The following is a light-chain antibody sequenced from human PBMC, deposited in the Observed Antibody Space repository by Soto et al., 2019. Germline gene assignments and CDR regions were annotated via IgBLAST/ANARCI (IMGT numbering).Light chain of an antibody. CDR2: SAS. Sequence: AIQMTQSPSPVSASVGDRVTITCRASQDIRNELGWYQQKPGKAPKLLIYSASSLQSGVPSRFSGSGSGTDFILTISGLQPEDFATYFCLQDFTYPRTFGQGTRV. CDR1: QDIRNE. CDR3: LQDFTYPRT. V-gene: IGKV1-6*01. J-gene: IGKJ1*01.